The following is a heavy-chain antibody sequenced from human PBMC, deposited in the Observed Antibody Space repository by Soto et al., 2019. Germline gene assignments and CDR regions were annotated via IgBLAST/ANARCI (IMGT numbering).Heavy chain of an antibody. CDR2: VYYSGST. CDR3: AREPSLAYCGGDCYFDY. CDR1: GGSICSSSYY. D-gene: IGHD2-21*02. V-gene: IGHV4-39*07. J-gene: IGHJ4*02. Sequence: PSETLSLTCTVSGGSICSSSYYGGWIRQPPGKGLEWIGSVYYSGSTYYNPSLESRVTISVDKSKNQFSLKLSSVTAADTAVYYCAREPSLAYCGGDCYFDYWGQGTLVTVSS.